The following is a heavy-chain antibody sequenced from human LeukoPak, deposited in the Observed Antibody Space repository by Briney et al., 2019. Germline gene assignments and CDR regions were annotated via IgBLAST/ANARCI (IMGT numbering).Heavy chain of an antibody. CDR2: IYPGGST. CDR1: GGSFSSGSYY. CDR3: AREGTDGFDY. V-gene: IGHV4-61*02. J-gene: IGHJ4*02. D-gene: IGHD1-1*01. Sequence: PSETLSLTCSVSGGSFSSGSYYWSWIRQPAGKGLEWIGRIYPGGSTNYNPSLKSRVTISVDTSKNQFSLNLNSVTAADTAVYYCAREGTDGFDYWGQGALVTVSS.